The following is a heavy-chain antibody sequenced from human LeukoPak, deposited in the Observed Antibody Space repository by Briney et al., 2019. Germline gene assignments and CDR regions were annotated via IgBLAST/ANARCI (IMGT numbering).Heavy chain of an antibody. V-gene: IGHV4-34*01. J-gene: IGHJ4*02. Sequence: SEALSLTCTVSGVSISSYYWSWIRQPPGKGLEWIGEINHSGSTNYNPSLKSRVTISVDTSKNQFSLKLSSVTAADTAVYYCARAAVLGVTAFGYWGQGTLVTVSS. D-gene: IGHD2-21*02. CDR2: INHSGST. CDR1: GVSISSYY. CDR3: ARAAVLGVTAFGY.